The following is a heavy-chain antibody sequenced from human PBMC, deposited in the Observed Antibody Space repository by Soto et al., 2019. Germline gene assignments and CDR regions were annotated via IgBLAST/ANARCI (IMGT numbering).Heavy chain of an antibody. CDR3: ARASNKRGYSYGPDY. CDR2: IYYSGIT. Sequence: SETLSLTCTVSGGSISSYYWSWIRQPPGKGLEWIGYIYYSGITDYNPSLKSRVTISVDTSKSQFSLKLSSVTAADMAVYYCARASNKRGYSYGPDYWGQGTLVTVSS. CDR1: GGSISSYY. V-gene: IGHV4-59*01. J-gene: IGHJ4*02. D-gene: IGHD5-18*01.